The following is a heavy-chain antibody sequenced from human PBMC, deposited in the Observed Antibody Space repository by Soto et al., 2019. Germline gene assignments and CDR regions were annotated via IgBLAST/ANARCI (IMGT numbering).Heavy chain of an antibody. CDR3: ARGRRGLHLGELSPNTHDY. D-gene: IGHD3-16*02. J-gene: IGHJ4*02. Sequence: EVQLVESGGGLVQPGGSLRLSCAASGFTFSSYSMNWVRQAPGKGLEWVSYISSSSSTIYYADPVKGRFTISRDNAKNSLYLQMNSLRAEDTAVYYCARGRRGLHLGELSPNTHDYWGQGTLVTVSS. CDR2: ISSSSSTI. V-gene: IGHV3-48*01. CDR1: GFTFSSYS.